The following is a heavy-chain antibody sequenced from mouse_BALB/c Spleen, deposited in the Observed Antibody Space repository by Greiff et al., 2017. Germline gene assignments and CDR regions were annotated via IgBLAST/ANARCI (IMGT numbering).Heavy chain of an antibody. CDR1: GFTFSSYA. CDR3: ARRGYPYAMEY. Sequence: EVQRVESGGGLVKPGGSLKLSCAASGFTFSSYAMSWVRQTPEKRLEWVASISSGGSTYYPDSVKGRFTISRDNARNILYLQMSSLRSEDTAMYYCARRGYPYAMEYWGQGTSVTVSS. V-gene: IGHV5-6-5*01. CDR2: ISSGGST. J-gene: IGHJ4*01. D-gene: IGHD1-2*01.